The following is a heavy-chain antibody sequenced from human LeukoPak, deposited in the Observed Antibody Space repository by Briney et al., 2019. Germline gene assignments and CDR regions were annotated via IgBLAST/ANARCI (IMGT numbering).Heavy chain of an antibody. D-gene: IGHD6-19*01. CDR1: GGSISSSSYY. CDR2: IYYSGTT. Sequence: SETLSLTCTVSGGSISSSSYYWGWIRQPPGKGLEWIGSIYYSGTTKYNPSLKSRVTISVDNSNNKFSLRLSSVTAADTALYYCARGTLYSGWSYYFDSWGQGTLVTVSS. CDR3: ARGTLYSGWSYYFDS. J-gene: IGHJ4*02. V-gene: IGHV4-39*07.